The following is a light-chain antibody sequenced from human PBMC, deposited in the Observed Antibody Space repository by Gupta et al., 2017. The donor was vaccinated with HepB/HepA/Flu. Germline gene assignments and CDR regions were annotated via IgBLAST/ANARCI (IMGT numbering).Light chain of an antibody. CDR3: GTWDSSLSVWV. CDR2: GNE. CDR1: SSNIGNNY. J-gene: IGLJ3*02. V-gene: IGLV1-51*02. Sequence: QSVLTQPPSVSAAPGQKVTISCSGSSSNIGNNYVSWYQQLPGTAPELLISGNEKRPSGIPDRFSGSKSGTSATLGITGLQTGDEADYYCGTWDSSLSVWVFGGGTKVTVL.